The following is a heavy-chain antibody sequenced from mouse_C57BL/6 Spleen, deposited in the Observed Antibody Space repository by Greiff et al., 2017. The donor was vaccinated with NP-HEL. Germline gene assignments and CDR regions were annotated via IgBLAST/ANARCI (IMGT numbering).Heavy chain of an antibody. Sequence: QVQLQQPGAELVKPGASVKLSCKASGYTFTSYWMHWVKQRPGQGLEWIGMIHPNSGSTNYNEKFKSKATLTVDKSSSTAYMQLSSLTSEDSAVYYCARGIYYDYEYYFDYWGQGTTLTVSS. CDR2: IHPNSGST. J-gene: IGHJ2*01. CDR1: GYTFTSYW. V-gene: IGHV1-64*01. D-gene: IGHD2-4*01. CDR3: ARGIYYDYEYYFDY.